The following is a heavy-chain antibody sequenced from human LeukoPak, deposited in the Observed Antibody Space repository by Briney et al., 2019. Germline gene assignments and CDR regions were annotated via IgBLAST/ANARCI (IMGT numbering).Heavy chain of an antibody. CDR2: ISYDGSNK. V-gene: IGHV3-30*18. CDR1: GFTFSSYG. CDR3: AKDRIVVVPAAMFDVDY. J-gene: IGHJ4*02. D-gene: IGHD2-2*01. Sequence: GGPLRLSCAASGFTFSSYGMHWVRQAPGKGLEWVAVISYDGSNKYYADSVKGRFTISRDNSKNTLYLQMNSLRAEDTAVYYCAKDRIVVVPAAMFDVDYWGQGTLVTVSS.